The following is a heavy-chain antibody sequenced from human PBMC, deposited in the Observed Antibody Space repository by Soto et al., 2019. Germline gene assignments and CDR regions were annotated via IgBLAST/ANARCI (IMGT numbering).Heavy chain of an antibody. CDR2: INPSGGST. CDR1: GYTFTSYY. Sequence: ASVKVSCKASGYTFTSYYMHWVRQAPGQGLEWMGIINPSGGSTSYAQKFQGRVTMTRDTSTSTVYMELSSLRSEDTAVYYCARDMAGATQYFDNWGQGTLVTVS. J-gene: IGHJ4*02. V-gene: IGHV1-46*03. D-gene: IGHD1-26*01. CDR3: ARDMAGATQYFDN.